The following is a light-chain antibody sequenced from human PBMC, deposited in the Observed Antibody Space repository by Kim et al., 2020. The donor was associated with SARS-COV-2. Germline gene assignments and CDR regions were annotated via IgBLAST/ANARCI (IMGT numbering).Light chain of an antibody. CDR3: SSYAGSNNLV. V-gene: IGLV2-8*01. Sequence: SGTISCTGTSSDVGGYNYVSWYQQHPGKAPKLMIYEVSKRPSGVPDRFSGSKSGNTASLTVSGLQAEDEADYYCSSYAGSNNLVFGGGTQLTVL. CDR1: SSDVGGYNY. CDR2: EVS. J-gene: IGLJ2*01.